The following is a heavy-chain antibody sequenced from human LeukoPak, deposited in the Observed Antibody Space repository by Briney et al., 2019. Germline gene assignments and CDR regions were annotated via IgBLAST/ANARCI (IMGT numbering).Heavy chain of an antibody. CDR1: GGSISSGGYS. V-gene: IGHV4-31*03. J-gene: IGHJ3*02. CDR2: IYYSGST. Sequence: SETLSLTCTVSGGSISSGGYSWSWIRQHPGQGLEWIGYIYYSGSTYYNPSLKSRVTISVDTSKNQFSLKLSSVTAADTAVYYCARSEGLLRRGGSANAFDIWGQGTMVTVSS. CDR3: ARSEGLLRRGGSANAFDI. D-gene: IGHD3-16*01.